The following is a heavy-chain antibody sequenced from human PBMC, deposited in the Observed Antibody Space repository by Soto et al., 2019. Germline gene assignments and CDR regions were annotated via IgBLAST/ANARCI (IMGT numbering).Heavy chain of an antibody. CDR3: ASSYSNYALIDYYYYGMDV. J-gene: IGHJ6*02. V-gene: IGHV1-3*01. CDR2: INAGNGNT. Sequence: QVQLVQSGAEVKKPGASVKVSCKASGYTFTSYAMHWVRQAPGQRLEWMGWINAGNGNTKYSQKFQGRVTITRDTSASTAYMERSSLRSEDTAVYYCASSYSNYALIDYYYYGMDVWDQGTTVTVSS. CDR1: GYTFTSYA. D-gene: IGHD4-4*01.